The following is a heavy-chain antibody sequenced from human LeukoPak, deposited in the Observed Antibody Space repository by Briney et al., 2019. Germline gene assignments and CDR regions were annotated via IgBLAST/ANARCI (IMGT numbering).Heavy chain of an antibody. Sequence: SETLSLTCTVSGGSISSYYWSWIRQPPGKGLEWIGSIYYSGSTYYNPSLKSRVTISVGTSKNQFSLKLSSVTAADTAVYYCASGKASSSPIYYFDYWGQGTLVTVSS. CDR3: ASGKASSSPIYYFDY. CDR1: GGSISSYY. V-gene: IGHV4-59*12. CDR2: IYYSGST. D-gene: IGHD6-6*01. J-gene: IGHJ4*02.